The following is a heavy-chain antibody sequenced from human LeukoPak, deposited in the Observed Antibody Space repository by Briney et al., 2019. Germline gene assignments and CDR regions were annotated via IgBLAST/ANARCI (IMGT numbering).Heavy chain of an antibody. CDR2: IYRSGST. Sequence: PSETLSLTCTVSGYSISSGYYWVWIRQTPGKGLEWIGSIYRSGSTNYNPSLKSRVTISVDTSKNQFSLKLSSVTAADTAVYYCARGSRAYSSSWYVHGTTFVWFDPWGQGTLVAVSS. CDR3: ARGSRAYSSSWYVHGTTFVWFDP. CDR1: GYSISSGYY. D-gene: IGHD6-13*01. J-gene: IGHJ5*02. V-gene: IGHV4-38-2*02.